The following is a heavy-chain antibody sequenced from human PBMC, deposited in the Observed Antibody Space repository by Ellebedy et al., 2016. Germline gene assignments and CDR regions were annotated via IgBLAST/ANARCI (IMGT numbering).Heavy chain of an antibody. CDR2: ISNPGTAI. CDR1: GFTFSRYG. J-gene: IGHJ4*02. Sequence: GESLKISCAASGFTFSRYGMTWVRQAPEKGLEWISFISNPGTAIYYAASVKGRFTVSRDNAQNSLFLQMNSLRAEDTALYFCGRSPVLDHWGQGTLVTVSS. V-gene: IGHV3-48*03. CDR3: GRSPVLDH.